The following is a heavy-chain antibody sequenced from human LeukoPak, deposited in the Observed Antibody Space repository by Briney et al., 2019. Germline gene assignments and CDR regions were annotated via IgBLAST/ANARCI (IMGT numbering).Heavy chain of an antibody. CDR3: AKETRELRFGLPGH. CDR1: GGTFSSYA. J-gene: IGHJ1*01. Sequence: GASVKVSCKASGGTFSSYAISWVRQAPGQGFEWMGGFIPIFGTANYAQNFQGRVMITADESTSTAYMELSSLRSEDTAVYYCAKETRELRFGLPGHWGQGTLVTVSS. V-gene: IGHV1-69*13. D-gene: IGHD3-3*01. CDR2: FIPIFGTA.